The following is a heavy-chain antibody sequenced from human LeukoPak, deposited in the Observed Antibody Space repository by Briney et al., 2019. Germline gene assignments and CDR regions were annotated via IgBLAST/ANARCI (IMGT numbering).Heavy chain of an antibody. CDR1: GFTFSSFT. V-gene: IGHV3-21*01. CDR3: AKDWMGSGYYYFDY. Sequence: PGGSLRLSCAASGFTFSSFTMNWVRQAPGKGLEWVAAISSSSRDIFYADSVKGRFSISRDNTQNSLSLQMNSLRAEDTAVYYCAKDWMGSGYYYFDYLGQGTLVTVSS. CDR2: ISSSSRDI. D-gene: IGHD3-22*01. J-gene: IGHJ4*02.